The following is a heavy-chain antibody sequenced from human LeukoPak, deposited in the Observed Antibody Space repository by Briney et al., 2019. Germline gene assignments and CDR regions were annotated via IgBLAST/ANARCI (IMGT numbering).Heavy chain of an antibody. CDR2: FDPEDGET. Sequence: ASVKVSCKVSGYTLTELSMHWVRQAPGKGLEWMGGFDPEDGETIYAQKFQGRVTMTEDTSTDTAYMELSSLRSEDTAVYYCATFAAGEQWLVTYYYYYMDVWGKGTTVTVSS. CDR1: GYTLTELS. J-gene: IGHJ6*03. D-gene: IGHD6-19*01. V-gene: IGHV1-24*01. CDR3: ATFAAGEQWLVTYYYYYMDV.